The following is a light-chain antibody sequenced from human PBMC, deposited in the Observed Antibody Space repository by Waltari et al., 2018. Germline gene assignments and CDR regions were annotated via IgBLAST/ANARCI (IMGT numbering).Light chain of an antibody. CDR2: TTS. CDR1: QNVGDY. CDR3: QQTFSLET. Sequence: IQMTQSPSSLAASVGDIVTITCRASQNVGDYLNWYQQKSGKAPRLLIYTTSILQSGVPSRFSGSGSGTDFSLIINGLQPEDFATYYCQQTFSLETFGQGTKVEIK. J-gene: IGKJ1*01. V-gene: IGKV1-39*01.